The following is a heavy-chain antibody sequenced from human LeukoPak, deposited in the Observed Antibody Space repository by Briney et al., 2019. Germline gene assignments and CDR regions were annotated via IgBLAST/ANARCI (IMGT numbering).Heavy chain of an antibody. CDR3: ASSSTYYYDSSGYYLFDY. V-gene: IGHV4-4*07. Sequence: SETLSLTCTVSGGSISRYYWSWIRQPAGKGLEWIGRIYTSGSTNYNPSLKSRVTMSVDTSKNQFSLKLSSVTAADTAVYYCASSSTYYYDSSGYYLFDYWGQGTLVTVSS. CDR2: IYTSGST. CDR1: GGSISRYY. J-gene: IGHJ4*02. D-gene: IGHD3-22*01.